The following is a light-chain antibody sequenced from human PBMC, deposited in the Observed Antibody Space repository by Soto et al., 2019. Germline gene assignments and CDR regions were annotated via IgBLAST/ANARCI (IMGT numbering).Light chain of an antibody. Sequence: QSVLTQPPSVSGAPGQRVTISCTGSSSNIGAGYDVHWYQQLPGTAPKLLIYGNSNRPSGVPDRFSGSKSGTSASLVITGLQAEDEAEYYCQSYDSSLSGYVFGTGTKVTVL. CDR1: SSNIGAGYD. V-gene: IGLV1-40*01. CDR2: GNS. J-gene: IGLJ1*01. CDR3: QSYDSSLSGYV.